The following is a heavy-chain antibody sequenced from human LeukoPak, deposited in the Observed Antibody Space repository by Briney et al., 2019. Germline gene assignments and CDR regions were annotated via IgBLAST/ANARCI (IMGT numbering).Heavy chain of an antibody. V-gene: IGHV4-61*02. CDR3: ARAEGPPGDGYYYYYYYMDV. CDR2: IYTSGST. D-gene: IGHD5-24*01. CDR1: GGSISSGSYY. Sequence: PSEILSLTCTVSGGSISSGSYYWSWIRQPAGKGLEWIGRIYTSGSTNYNPSLKSRVTISVDTSKNQFSLKLSSVTAADTAVYYCARAEGPPGDGYYYYYYYMDVWGKGTTVTVSS. J-gene: IGHJ6*03.